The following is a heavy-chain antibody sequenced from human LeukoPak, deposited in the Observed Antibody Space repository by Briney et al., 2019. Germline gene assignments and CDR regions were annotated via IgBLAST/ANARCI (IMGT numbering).Heavy chain of an antibody. CDR3: ARGSRPSIFDY. CDR1: GGSFSGYY. Sequence: KTSETLSLTCAVYGGSFSGYYWSWIRQPPGEGLEWIGEINHSGSTNYNPSLKSRVTISVDTSKNQFSLKLSSVTAADTAVYYCARGSRPSIFDYWGQGTLVTVSS. V-gene: IGHV4-34*01. J-gene: IGHJ4*02. D-gene: IGHD2/OR15-2a*01. CDR2: INHSGST.